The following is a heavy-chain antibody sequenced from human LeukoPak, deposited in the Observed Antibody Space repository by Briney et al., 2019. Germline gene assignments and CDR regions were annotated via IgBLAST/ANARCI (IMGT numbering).Heavy chain of an antibody. Sequence: SETLSLTCTVSGGSISNYYWSWIRQPPGKGLEWIGYIYYSGSTNYIPSLKSRVTISVDTSKNQFSLKLSSVTAADTAVYYCARAPPRGSWFDPWGQGTLVTVSS. CDR3: ARAPPRGSWFDP. CDR2: IYYSGST. J-gene: IGHJ5*02. D-gene: IGHD2-15*01. CDR1: GGSISNYY. V-gene: IGHV4-59*01.